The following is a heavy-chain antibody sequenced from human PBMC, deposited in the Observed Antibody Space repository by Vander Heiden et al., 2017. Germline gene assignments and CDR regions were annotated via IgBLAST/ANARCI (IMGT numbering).Heavy chain of an antibody. Sequence: EVQRVVSGGGLEQPGRSLRLSCAASGFTFDDYAMQWVRPAPGNGLEWVSGISWNSGTIGYADSVKCRFTISRDNAKNSLYLQMNILRAEDTALYYCAKGGPYCSGGSCYSEFDYWGQGTLVTVSS. J-gene: IGHJ4*02. CDR1: GFTFDDYA. CDR3: AKGGPYCSGGSCYSEFDY. CDR2: ISWNSGTI. V-gene: IGHV3-9*01. D-gene: IGHD2-15*01.